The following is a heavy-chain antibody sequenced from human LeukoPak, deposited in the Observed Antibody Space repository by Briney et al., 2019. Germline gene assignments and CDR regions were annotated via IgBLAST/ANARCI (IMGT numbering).Heavy chain of an antibody. J-gene: IGHJ4*02. CDR3: ATGEISAFGVVSEYYFDY. D-gene: IGHD3-3*01. CDR1: GGTFSSYA. Sequence: ASVKVSCKASGGTFSSYAISWVRQAPGQGLEWMGGIIPIFGIANYAQKFQGRVTITTDESTSTAYMELSSLRSEDTAVYYCATGEISAFGVVSEYYFDYWGQGTLVTVSS. V-gene: IGHV1-69*05. CDR2: IIPIFGIA.